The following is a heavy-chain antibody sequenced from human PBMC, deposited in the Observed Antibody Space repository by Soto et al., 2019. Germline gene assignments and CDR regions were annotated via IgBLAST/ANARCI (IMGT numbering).Heavy chain of an antibody. J-gene: IGHJ3*02. CDR2: FDPEDGET. CDR3: ATDPGGSSGWYSAFDI. V-gene: IGHV1-24*01. D-gene: IGHD6-19*01. CDR1: GYTLTELS. Sequence: SVKVSCKVSGYTLTELSMHWVRQAPGKGLEWMGGFDPEDGETIYAQKFQGRVTMTEDTSTDTAYMELSSLRSEDTAVYYCATDPGGSSGWYSAFDIWGQGTMVTVSS.